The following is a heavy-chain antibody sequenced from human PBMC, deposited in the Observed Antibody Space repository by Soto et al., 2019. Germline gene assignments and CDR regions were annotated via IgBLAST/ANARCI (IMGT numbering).Heavy chain of an antibody. D-gene: IGHD2-2*02. Sequence: PSETLSLTCTVPGGSVSSDTHYWSWIRQPPGKRLEWIGFIYSSGSTNYNPPLKSRVTMSVDTSKNQFSLKLRSVIVADTAVYHCARFVRSCSGTTCYTRADVWGQGTTVTVSS. CDR1: GGSVSSDTHY. CDR2: IYSSGST. J-gene: IGHJ6*02. V-gene: IGHV4-61*01. CDR3: ARFVRSCSGTTCYTRADV.